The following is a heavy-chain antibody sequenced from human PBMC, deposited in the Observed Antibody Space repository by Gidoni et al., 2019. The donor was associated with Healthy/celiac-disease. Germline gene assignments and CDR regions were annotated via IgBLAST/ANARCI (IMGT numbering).Heavy chain of an antibody. CDR2: INPNSGGT. CDR3: ATVRGSTSPLTYYYYYYMDV. V-gene: IGHV1-2*02. J-gene: IGHJ6*03. CDR1: GYTFTGYY. Sequence: QVQLVQSGAEVKKPGASVQVSCKASGYTFTGYYMHWVRQAPGQGLEWMGWINPNSGGTNYAQKLQGRVTMTRDTSISTAYMELSRLRSDDTAVYYCATVRGSTSPLTYYYYYYMDVWGKGTTVTVSS. D-gene: IGHD2-2*01.